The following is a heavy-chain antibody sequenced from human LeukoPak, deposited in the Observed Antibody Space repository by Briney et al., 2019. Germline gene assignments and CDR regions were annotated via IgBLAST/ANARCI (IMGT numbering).Heavy chain of an antibody. D-gene: IGHD2-15*01. CDR2: IYHSGSA. J-gene: IGHJ4*02. CDR1: GYSISSGYY. V-gene: IGHV4-38-2*02. CDR3: ARAGGGIFPFDY. Sequence: SETLSLTCTVSGYSISSGYYWGWIRQPPGKGLEWIGTIYHSGSAYYNPSLKSRITISMDTSKNQFSLKLSSVTAADTAVYYCARAGGGIFPFDYWGQGTLVTVSS.